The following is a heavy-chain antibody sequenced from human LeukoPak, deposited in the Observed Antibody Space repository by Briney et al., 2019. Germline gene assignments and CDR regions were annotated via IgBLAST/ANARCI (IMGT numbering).Heavy chain of an antibody. CDR3: AREGAIAATRLGAFDI. Sequence: GGSLRLSCAASGFTVSSNYMSWVRQAPGKGLEWVSVIYSGGSTYYADSVKGRFTISRDNSKNTLYLQMNSLRAEDTAVYYCAREGAIAATRLGAFDIWGQGTMVTVSS. V-gene: IGHV3-53*01. J-gene: IGHJ3*02. CDR1: GFTVSSNY. D-gene: IGHD6-13*01. CDR2: IYSGGST.